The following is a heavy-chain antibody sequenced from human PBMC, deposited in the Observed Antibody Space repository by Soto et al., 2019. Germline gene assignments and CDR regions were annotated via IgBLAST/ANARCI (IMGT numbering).Heavy chain of an antibody. V-gene: IGHV3-66*01. J-gene: IGHJ6*02. CDR2: IYSGGST. Sequence: GGSLRLSCVTSGCTVSSNYMSWVRQAQGKGLEWVSVIYSGGSTYYADSVKGRFTISRDNSKNTLYLQMNSLRAEDTAVYYCARDLSPPNSSSWYMDYYGMDVWGQGTTVTVS. CDR3: ARDLSPPNSSSWYMDYYGMDV. D-gene: IGHD6-13*01. CDR1: GCTVSSNY.